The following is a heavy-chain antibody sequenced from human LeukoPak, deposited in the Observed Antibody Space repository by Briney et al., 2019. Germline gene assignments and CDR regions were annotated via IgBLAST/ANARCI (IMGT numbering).Heavy chain of an antibody. CDR1: GYTFTSYG. D-gene: IGHD3-10*01. V-gene: IGHV1-18*01. Sequence: ASVKVSCTASGYTFTSYGISWVRQAPGQGLEWMGWISAYNGNTNYAQKFQGRVTITADESTSTAYMELSSLRSEDTAVYYCASSRGYYYGSGSYYNRDYYYYGMDVWGQGTTVTVSS. CDR3: ASSRGYYYGSGSYYNRDYYYYGMDV. CDR2: ISAYNGNT. J-gene: IGHJ6*02.